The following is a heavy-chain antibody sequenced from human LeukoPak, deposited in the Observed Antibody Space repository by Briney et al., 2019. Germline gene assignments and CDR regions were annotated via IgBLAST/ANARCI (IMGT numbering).Heavy chain of an antibody. D-gene: IGHD3-10*01. Sequence: GGSLRLSCAASGFTFSSYAMSWVRQAPGKGLEWVSGISGSGGYTYYADSVKGRVTISRDNSKNTLYLQMNSLRAEDTAVYYCAREGVTTSFDYWGQGILVTVSS. V-gene: IGHV3-23*01. CDR2: ISGSGGYT. CDR1: GFTFSSYA. CDR3: AREGVTTSFDY. J-gene: IGHJ4*02.